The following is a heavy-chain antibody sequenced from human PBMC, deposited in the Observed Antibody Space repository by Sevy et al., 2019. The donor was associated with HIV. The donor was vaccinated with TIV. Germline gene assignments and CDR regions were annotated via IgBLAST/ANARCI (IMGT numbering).Heavy chain of an antibody. Sequence: SETLSLTCAVYGGSFSGYYWSWIRQPPGKGLEWIGEINHSGSTNYNPSLKSRVTISVDTSKNQFSLKLSSVTAADTAVYYCAREQIVVVPAASLNWFDPWGQRTLVTVSS. CDR2: INHSGST. D-gene: IGHD2-2*01. V-gene: IGHV4-34*01. CDR3: AREQIVVVPAASLNWFDP. CDR1: GGSFSGYY. J-gene: IGHJ5*02.